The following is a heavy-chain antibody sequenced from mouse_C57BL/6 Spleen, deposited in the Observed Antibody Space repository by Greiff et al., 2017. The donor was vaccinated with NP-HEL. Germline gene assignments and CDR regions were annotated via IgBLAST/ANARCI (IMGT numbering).Heavy chain of an antibody. CDR2: ISDGGSYT. CDR3: ARDDYDEDWFAY. V-gene: IGHV5-4*01. CDR1: GFTFSSYA. Sequence: EVQLQESGGGLVKPGGSLKLSCAASGFTFSSYAMSWVRQTPEKRLEWVATISDGGSYTYYPDNVKGRFTISRDNAKNNLYLQMSHLKSEDTAMYYCARDDYDEDWFAYWGQGTLVTVSA. D-gene: IGHD2-4*01. J-gene: IGHJ3*01.